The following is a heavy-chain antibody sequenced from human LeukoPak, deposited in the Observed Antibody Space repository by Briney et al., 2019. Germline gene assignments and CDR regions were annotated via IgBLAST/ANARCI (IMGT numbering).Heavy chain of an antibody. D-gene: IGHD2-21*01. V-gene: IGHV4-59*01. J-gene: IGHJ6*03. CDR3: ASTPPLGYCGGDCYLGYMDV. Sequence: SETLSLTCTVSGGSISNYYWSWIRQPPGKGLEWIGYIYYSGSTNYNPSLKSRVTISVDTSKNQFSLKLSSVTAADTAVYYCASTPPLGYCGGDCYLGYMDVWGKGTTVTVSS. CDR2: IYYSGST. CDR1: GGSISNYY.